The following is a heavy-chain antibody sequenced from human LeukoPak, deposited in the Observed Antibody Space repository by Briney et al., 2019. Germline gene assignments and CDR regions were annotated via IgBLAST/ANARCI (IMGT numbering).Heavy chain of an antibody. V-gene: IGHV3-30*02. D-gene: IGHD1-26*01. CDR3: ARDWIVGATRWFDP. J-gene: IGHJ5*02. Sequence: PGGSLRLSCAASGFTFSSYGMHWVRQAPGKGLEWVAFIRYDGSNKYYADSVKGRFTISRDNSKNTLYLQMNSLRVEDTAVYYCARDWIVGATRWFDPWGQGTLVTVSS. CDR1: GFTFSSYG. CDR2: IRYDGSNK.